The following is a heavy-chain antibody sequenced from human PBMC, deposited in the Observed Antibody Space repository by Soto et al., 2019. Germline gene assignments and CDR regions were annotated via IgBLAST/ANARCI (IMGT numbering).Heavy chain of an antibody. CDR3: ARGAVSHWNYFTTFDY. D-gene: IGHD1-7*01. CDR2: IIPIFGTA. J-gene: IGHJ4*02. V-gene: IGHV1-69*06. Sequence: SVKVSCKASGGTFSSYAISWVRQAPGQGLEWMGGIIPIFGTANYAQKFQGRVTITADKSTSTAYMELSSLRSEDTAVYYCARGAVSHWNYFTTFDYWGQGTLVTVSS. CDR1: GGTFSSYA.